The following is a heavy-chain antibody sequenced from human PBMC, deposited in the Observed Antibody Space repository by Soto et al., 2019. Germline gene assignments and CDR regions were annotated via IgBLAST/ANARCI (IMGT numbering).Heavy chain of an antibody. CDR3: ARVSIVVLVAATRFDP. J-gene: IGHJ5*02. D-gene: IGHD2-15*01. Sequence: KSSETLSLTCTVSGGSISSGGYYWSWIRQHPGKGLEWIGYIYYSGSTYYKPSLKSRVTISVDTSKNQFSLKLNSVTAADTAVYYCARVSIVVLVAATRFDPWGQGTLVTVSS. CDR2: IYYSGST. CDR1: GGSISSGGYY. V-gene: IGHV4-31*03.